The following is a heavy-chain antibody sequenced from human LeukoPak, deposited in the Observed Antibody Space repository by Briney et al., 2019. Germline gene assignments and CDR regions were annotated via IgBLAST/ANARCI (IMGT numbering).Heavy chain of an antibody. Sequence: GGSLRLSCAAAGFSLSSYAMSWVRQAPGKGLEWVAVISYDGSNEYYVDSVKGRFTISRDNSKNTLYLQMNKLRAEDTAVYYCVGYGDNSGDWYFDLWGRGTLVTVSS. CDR1: GFSLSSYA. V-gene: IGHV3-30*03. CDR3: VGYGDNSGDWYFDL. J-gene: IGHJ2*01. CDR2: ISYDGSNE. D-gene: IGHD4-23*01.